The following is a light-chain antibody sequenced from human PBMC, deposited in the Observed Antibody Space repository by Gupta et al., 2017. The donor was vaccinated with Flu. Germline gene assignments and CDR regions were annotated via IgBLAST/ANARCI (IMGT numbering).Light chain of an antibody. CDR1: LSVGAK. CDR3: QQFDSSPRT. CDR2: QSS. V-gene: IGKV1-39*01. J-gene: IGKJ5*01. Sequence: DIHLTQSPSSLSASVGDRVTFTCRTSLSVGAKLNWYQEKTGGVPRLIIFQSSTLQGGVPSRCSGSGSGSDFTLTIDRVQDEDFATYYCQQFDSSPRTFGQGTRLETK.